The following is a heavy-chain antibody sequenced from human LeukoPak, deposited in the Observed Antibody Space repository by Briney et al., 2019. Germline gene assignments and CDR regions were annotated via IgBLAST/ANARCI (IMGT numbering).Heavy chain of an antibody. CDR3: AKDRYSYGYLSDY. CDR1: GFTFSSYG. Sequence: PGGSLRLSCAAPGFTFSSYGMHWVRQAPGKGLEWLAFIRYDGSNKYYADSVKGRFTISRDNSKNTLYLQMNSLRAEDTAVYYCAKDRYSYGYLSDYWGQGTLVTVSS. J-gene: IGHJ4*02. V-gene: IGHV3-30*02. D-gene: IGHD5-18*01. CDR2: IRYDGSNK.